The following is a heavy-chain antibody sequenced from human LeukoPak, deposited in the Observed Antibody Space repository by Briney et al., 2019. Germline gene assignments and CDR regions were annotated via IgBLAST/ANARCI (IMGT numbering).Heavy chain of an antibody. Sequence: GGSLRLSCTASGFTFSTCGMTWVRQAPGKGLEWVSSISGNDDGTYYADSVKGRFTISRDNSKNTLYLQMNSLRAEDTAVYYCARDSEYDYWGQGTLVTVSS. CDR3: ARDSEYDY. CDR2: ISGNDDGT. CDR1: GFTFSTCG. J-gene: IGHJ4*02. D-gene: IGHD2/OR15-2a*01. V-gene: IGHV3-23*01.